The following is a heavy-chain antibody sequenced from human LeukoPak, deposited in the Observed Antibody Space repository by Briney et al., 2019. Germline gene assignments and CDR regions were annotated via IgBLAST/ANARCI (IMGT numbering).Heavy chain of an antibody. CDR1: GFTFSDYS. V-gene: IGHV3-21*01. CDR3: ARADYSSSSRFDP. J-gene: IGHJ5*02. CDR2: ISTSSSNI. Sequence: GGSLRLSCAASGFTFSDYSMNWVRQAPGKGLEWVSSISTSSSNIYYADSVKGRFTISRDNAKNSLFLQMTSLRAEDTAVYYCARADYSSSSRFDPWGQGTLVTVSS. D-gene: IGHD6-6*01.